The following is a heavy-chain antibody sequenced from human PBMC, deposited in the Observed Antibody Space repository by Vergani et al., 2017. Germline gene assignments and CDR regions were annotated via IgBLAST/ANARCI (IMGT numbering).Heavy chain of an antibody. V-gene: IGHV1-2*02. CDR1: GFSFSGYY. CDR3: ATSSGYSTSWGPFDY. Sequence: QVQLVQSGAEVKNPGASVKVSCKTSGFSFSGYYMHWVRQAPAQGPEWMGWINLYSGGTNSAHQFQGRVTMTRDTSITTAYMEVNSLTSDDTAIYYCATSSGYSTSWGPFDYWGQGTLVTVST. J-gene: IGHJ4*02. D-gene: IGHD1-26*01. CDR2: INLYSGGT.